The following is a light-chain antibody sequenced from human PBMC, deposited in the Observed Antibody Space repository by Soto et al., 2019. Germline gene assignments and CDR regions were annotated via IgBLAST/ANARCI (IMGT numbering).Light chain of an antibody. J-gene: IGKJ2*01. CDR1: QSVRHN. CDR3: QQYENWPPYT. V-gene: IGKV3-15*01. CDR2: GAS. Sequence: EIVMTQSPATLSVSPGERATLSCRASQSVRHNLAWYQQKPGQAPSLLIYGASIRATGIPARLSGSGSGTEFTLTMSSMQSEDLAVYYCQQYENWPPYTFGEGTKVDIK.